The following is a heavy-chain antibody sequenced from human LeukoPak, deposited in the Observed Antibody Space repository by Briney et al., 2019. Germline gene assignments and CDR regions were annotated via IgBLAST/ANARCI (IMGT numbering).Heavy chain of an antibody. Sequence: GGSLRLSCAGSGFTFSSYEMNWVRQAPGKGLEWVSYISSSGSTIYYADSVKGRFTISRDNAKNTLYLQMNSLRAEDTAIYYCGRDIATAVDYWGLGTLVTVSS. V-gene: IGHV3-48*03. J-gene: IGHJ4*02. CDR1: GFTFSSYE. CDR2: ISSSGSTI. CDR3: GRDIATAVDY. D-gene: IGHD6-13*01.